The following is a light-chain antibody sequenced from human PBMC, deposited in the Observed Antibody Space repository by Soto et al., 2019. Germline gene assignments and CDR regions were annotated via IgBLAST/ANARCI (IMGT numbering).Light chain of an antibody. J-gene: IGKJ4*01. Sequence: VLTQSPGALSASPGETVTLSCRASQPVDSNSLAWYHHRPGLAPMLLILTASTLATRIPDRFSGSGSGTDFTLTISRLEPEDSGLYFCQQYVASPLTFGGGTRV. V-gene: IGKV3-20*01. CDR2: TAS. CDR1: QPVDSNS. CDR3: QQYVASPLT.